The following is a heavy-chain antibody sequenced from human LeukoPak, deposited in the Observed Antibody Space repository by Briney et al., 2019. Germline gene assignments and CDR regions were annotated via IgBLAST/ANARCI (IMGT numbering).Heavy chain of an antibody. CDR3: ARLRAYYYNSSGYYNFDF. J-gene: IGHJ4*02. D-gene: IGHD3-22*01. CDR2: ISYSGRT. CDR1: GGSTSSSSFY. V-gene: IGHV4-39*01. Sequence: PSETLSLTCTVSGGSTSSSSFYWGWIRQPPGKGLECIGRISYSGRTYYNPSLQSRVTISVDTSKNQFSLRLSSVTAADTAVYYCARLRAYYYNSSGYYNFDFWGQGTLVTVSS.